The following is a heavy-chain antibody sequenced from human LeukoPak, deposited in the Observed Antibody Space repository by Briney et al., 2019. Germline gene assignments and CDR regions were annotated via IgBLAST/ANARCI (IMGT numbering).Heavy chain of an antibody. D-gene: IGHD3-10*01. V-gene: IGHV1-2*04. J-gene: IGHJ5*02. Sequence: ASVKVSCKASGYTFTGYCMHWVQQAPGQGLEWMGWINPNSGGTNYAQKFQGWVTMTRDTSISTAYMELSRLRSDDTAVYYCARDRRYYYGSGAFDPWGQGTLVTVSS. CDR3: ARDRRYYYGSGAFDP. CDR2: INPNSGGT. CDR1: GYTFTGYC.